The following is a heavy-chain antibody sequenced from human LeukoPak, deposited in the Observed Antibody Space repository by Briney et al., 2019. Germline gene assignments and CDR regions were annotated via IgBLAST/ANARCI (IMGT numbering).Heavy chain of an antibody. CDR1: GYTFTGYY. J-gene: IGHJ4*02. Sequence: ASVKVSSTASGYTFTGYYMHWVRQAPGQGLEWMGWINPNSGGTNYAQKFQGWVTMTRDTSISTAYMELSRLRSDDTAVYYCARGIAAADENFDYWGQGTLVTVSS. CDR2: INPNSGGT. D-gene: IGHD6-13*01. CDR3: ARGIAAADENFDY. V-gene: IGHV1-2*04.